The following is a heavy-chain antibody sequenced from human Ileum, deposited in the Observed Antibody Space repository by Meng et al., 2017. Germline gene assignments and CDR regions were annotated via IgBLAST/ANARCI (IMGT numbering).Heavy chain of an antibody. Sequence: QMQLQESGPGLVRPSGTPSLICTGLGGSVSRAGYQWGWIRQPPGKGLEWIGYASTNYNPSLKSRVTISLDTSRNQFSLSLSSVTAADTAVYYCARDHMGSLDYWGQGILVTVSS. D-gene: IGHD1-26*01. CDR3: ARDHMGSLDY. CDR2: AST. J-gene: IGHJ4*02. CDR1: GGSVSRAGYQ. V-gene: IGHV4-61*08.